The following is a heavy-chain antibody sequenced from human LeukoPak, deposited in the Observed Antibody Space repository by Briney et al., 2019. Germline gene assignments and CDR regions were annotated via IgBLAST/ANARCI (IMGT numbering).Heavy chain of an antibody. V-gene: IGHV3-15*01. D-gene: IGHD3-22*01. J-gene: IGHJ4*02. CDR2: IKSKTDGGTT. CDR1: GFSFNNDR. Sequence: GGSLRLSCVASGFSFNNDRMSWVRQAPGKGLEWVGRIKSKTDGGTTDYVAPVKGRFTISRDDSKNTLYLQMNSLKTENTAVYYCTLTYYYGSSGYLHWGQGTLVTVSS. CDR3: TLTYYYGSSGYLH.